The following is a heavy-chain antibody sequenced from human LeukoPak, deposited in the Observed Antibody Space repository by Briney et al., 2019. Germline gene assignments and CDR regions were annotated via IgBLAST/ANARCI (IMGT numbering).Heavy chain of an antibody. CDR1: GFTFSSYS. V-gene: IGHV3-21*01. J-gene: IGHJ4*02. CDR3: ARDLRYNWNDGNY. Sequence: GGCLGLSCAASGFTFSSYSMNWVRQAPGKGLEWVSSISSSSSYIYYADSVKGRFTISRDNAKNSLYLQMSSLRAEDTAVYYCARDLRYNWNDGNYWGQGTLVTVSS. D-gene: IGHD1-20*01. CDR2: ISSSSSYI.